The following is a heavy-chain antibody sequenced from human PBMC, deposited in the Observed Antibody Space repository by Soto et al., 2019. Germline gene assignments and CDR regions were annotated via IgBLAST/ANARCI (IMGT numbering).Heavy chain of an antibody. CDR2: IHYTGST. V-gene: IGHV4-39*01. Sequence: QLQLQESGPRLVKPSETQSLTCTVSGGSISSSSSYWGWIRQPPGKGLDWIGHIHYTGSTYYNPSLKSRVTMSVDTSKNQFSLKLSSVTAADTAVYYCARRHRFDNLWGGYYYYALDVWGQGITVTVSS. J-gene: IGHJ6*02. D-gene: IGHD2-21*01. CDR1: GGSISSSSSY. CDR3: ARRHRFDNLWGGYYYYALDV.